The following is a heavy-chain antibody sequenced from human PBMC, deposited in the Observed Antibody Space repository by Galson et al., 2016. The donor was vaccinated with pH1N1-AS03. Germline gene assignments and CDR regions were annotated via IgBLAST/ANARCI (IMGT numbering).Heavy chain of an antibody. Sequence: SLRLSCAASGFTFSGYSMNWFRQAPGKGLEWVSSISRSSTYIYYADSVKGRFTISRDNAKNSLFLQMHSLRAEDTAVYYCARTFPGRVVVVADAMQKGPDYWGQGTLVTVSS. CDR3: ARTFPGRVVVVADAMQKGPDY. CDR1: GFTFSGYS. D-gene: IGHD2-2*01. J-gene: IGHJ4*02. CDR2: ISRSSTYI. V-gene: IGHV3-21*03.